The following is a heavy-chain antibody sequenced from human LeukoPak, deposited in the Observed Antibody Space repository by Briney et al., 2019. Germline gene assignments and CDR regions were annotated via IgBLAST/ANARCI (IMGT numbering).Heavy chain of an antibody. CDR3: ARAVDIVATCLFDY. D-gene: IGHD5-12*01. CDR2: IYYSGRT. CDR1: GVSISSYS. Sequence: KPSETLSLTCTVSGVSISSYSWSWIRQPPGKGLEWIGYIYYSGRTNYNPSLKSRVTISVDTSKNQFSLKLSSVTAADTAVYYCARAVDIVATCLFDYWGQGTLVTVSS. J-gene: IGHJ4*02. V-gene: IGHV4-59*01.